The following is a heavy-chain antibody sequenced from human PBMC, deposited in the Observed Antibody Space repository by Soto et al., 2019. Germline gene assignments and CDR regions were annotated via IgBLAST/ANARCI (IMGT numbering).Heavy chain of an antibody. CDR3: ARDGYNYGSFDY. CDR2: INHSGRT. CDR1: GGSFNAYY. D-gene: IGHD5-18*01. V-gene: IGHV4-34*01. J-gene: IGHJ4*02. Sequence: QVQLQQWGAGLLKPSETLSLTCGVYGGSFNAYYWSWIRQPPGKGLEWIGEINHSGRTNYNPSLKSRVTISVDSSKNQFSLKVSSVTAADTAVYYCARDGYNYGSFDYWGQGTLFTVSS.